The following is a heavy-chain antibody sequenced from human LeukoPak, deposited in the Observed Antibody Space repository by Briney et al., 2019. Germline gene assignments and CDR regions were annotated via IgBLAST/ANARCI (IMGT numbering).Heavy chain of an antibody. Sequence: TGGSLRLSCAASGFTFSSYSMNWVRQAPGKGLEWVSSISSSSSYIYYADSVKGRFTISRDNSKNTLSLQMNSLRVEDTAIYYCAKDIQLSTWGLGTMVTVSS. CDR2: ISSSSSYI. J-gene: IGHJ3*01. CDR1: GFTFSSYS. V-gene: IGHV3-21*04. CDR3: AKDIQLST. D-gene: IGHD5-24*01.